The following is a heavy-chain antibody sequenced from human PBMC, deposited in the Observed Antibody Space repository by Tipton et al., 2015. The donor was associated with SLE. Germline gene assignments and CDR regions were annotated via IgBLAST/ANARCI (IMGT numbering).Heavy chain of an antibody. CDR1: GGYISSYY. J-gene: IGHJ4*02. V-gene: IGHV4-59*08. D-gene: IGHD3-16*01. Sequence: TLSLTCTVSGGYISSYYWSWIRQPPGKGLEWIGYIYYSGSTNYNPSLKSRVTISVDTSKNQFSLKLSSATAADTAVYYCARGGILPSYYFDCWGQGTLVTVSS. CDR2: IYYSGST. CDR3: ARGGILPSYYFDC.